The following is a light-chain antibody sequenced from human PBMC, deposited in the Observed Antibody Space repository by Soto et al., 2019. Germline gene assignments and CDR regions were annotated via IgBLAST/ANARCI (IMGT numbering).Light chain of an antibody. CDR2: GAS. CDR1: QSVSSN. CDR3: QHYNNWPPWT. Sequence: EIVMTQSPATLSVSPGERATLSCRASQSVSSNLAWYQQKPGQAPRLLISGASPRATGIPARFSGSGSGTAFTLTIRSLQSEDFAIYYCQHYNNWPPWTFGQGTKVEIK. V-gene: IGKV3-15*01. J-gene: IGKJ1*01.